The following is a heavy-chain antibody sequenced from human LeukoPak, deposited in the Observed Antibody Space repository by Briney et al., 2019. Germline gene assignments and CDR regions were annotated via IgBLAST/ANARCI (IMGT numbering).Heavy chain of an antibody. Sequence: GGSLRLSCAASRFTFSSYGMHWGRQAPGKGLEWVAVISYDGSNKYYADSVKGRFTISRDNSKNTLYLQMNSLRAEDTAVYYCAKYFVAVAGGPYDAFDIWGQGTMVTVSS. J-gene: IGHJ3*02. CDR1: RFTFSSYG. CDR2: ISYDGSNK. D-gene: IGHD6-19*01. V-gene: IGHV3-30*18. CDR3: AKYFVAVAGGPYDAFDI.